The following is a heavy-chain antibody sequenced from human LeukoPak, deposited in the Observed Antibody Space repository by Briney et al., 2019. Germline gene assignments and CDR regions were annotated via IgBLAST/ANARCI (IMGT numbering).Heavy chain of an antibody. J-gene: IGHJ6*03. V-gene: IGHV3-20*04. CDR3: ARGQGYCSSTSCYGYYYYCMDV. D-gene: IGHD2-2*01. CDR1: GFTFDDYG. Sequence: GGSLRLSCAASGFTFDDYGMSWVRQAPGKGLEWVSGINWNGGSTGYADSVKGRFTISRDNAKNSLYLQMNSLRAEDTALYYCARGQGYCSSTSCYGYYYYCMDVWGKGTTVTVSS. CDR2: INWNGGST.